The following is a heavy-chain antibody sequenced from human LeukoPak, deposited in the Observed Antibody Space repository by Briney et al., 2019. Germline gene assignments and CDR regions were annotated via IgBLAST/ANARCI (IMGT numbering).Heavy chain of an antibody. CDR2: IKQDGSEK. J-gene: IGHJ6*02. CDR1: GFTFGSYW. V-gene: IGHV3-7*05. D-gene: IGHD2-15*01. Sequence: GGSLRLSCAASGFTFGSYWMSWVRQAPGKGLEWVANIKQDGSEKYYVDSVKGRFTISRDNAKNSLYLQMNSLRAEDTAVYYCARDHCSGGSCYSWSFYYYYGMDVWGQGTTVTVSS. CDR3: ARDHCSGGSCYSWSFYYYYGMDV.